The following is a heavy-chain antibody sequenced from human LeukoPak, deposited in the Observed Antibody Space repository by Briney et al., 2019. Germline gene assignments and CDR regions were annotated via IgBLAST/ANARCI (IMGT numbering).Heavy chain of an antibody. J-gene: IGHJ6*02. CDR2: IYYSGST. CDR1: GGSISSGGYY. CDR3: ARDRTRGAYDFWSGPYGMDV. D-gene: IGHD3-3*01. V-gene: IGHV4-31*03. Sequence: SQTLSLTCTVSGGSISSGGYYWSWIRQHPGTGLEWIGYIYYSGSTYYNPSLKSRVTISVDTSKNQFSLKLSSVTAADTAVYYCARDRTRGAYDFWSGPYGMDVWGQGTTVTVSS.